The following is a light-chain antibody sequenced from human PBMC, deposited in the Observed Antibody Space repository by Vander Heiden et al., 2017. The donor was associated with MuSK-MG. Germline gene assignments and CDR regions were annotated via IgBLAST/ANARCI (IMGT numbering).Light chain of an antibody. CDR3: QSYDSSLSGFV. Sequence: QSVLTQPPSVSGAPGQRVTISCTGSSSNIGAGYDVHWYQQLPGTAPKLLIVGNSNRPSGVPDRFAGSKSGTSASRAIHGLQAEDEADYYCQSYDSSLSGFVFGGGTKLTVL. V-gene: IGLV1-40*01. J-gene: IGLJ3*02. CDR2: GNS. CDR1: SSNIGAGYD.